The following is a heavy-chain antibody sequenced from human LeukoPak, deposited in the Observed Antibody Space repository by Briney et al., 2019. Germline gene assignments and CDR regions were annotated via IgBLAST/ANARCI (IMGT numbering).Heavy chain of an antibody. CDR3: ARGSPAGSGRYYYYYYMDV. J-gene: IGHJ6*03. Sequence: SETLSLTCAVYGGSFSGYYWSWIRQPPGKGLEWIGEINHSGSTNYNPSLKSRVTISVDTSKNQFSLKLSSVTAADTAVYYCARGSPAGSGRYYYYYYMDVWGKGTTVTVSS. CDR2: INHSGST. CDR1: GGSFSGYY. D-gene: IGHD3-10*01. V-gene: IGHV4-34*01.